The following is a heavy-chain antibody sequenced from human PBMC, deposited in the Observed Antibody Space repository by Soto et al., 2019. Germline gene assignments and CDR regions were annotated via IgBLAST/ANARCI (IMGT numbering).Heavy chain of an antibody. CDR2: ITAYNGNR. CDR3: SRDAQSKALAADASSDY. D-gene: IGHD6-19*01. Sequence: QIQLVQSGPEVKKPGASVKVSCKASGYTFSNYGIKWVRQAPGQGLEWVGWITAYNGNRNHAEKLQATVTLTTDTSTRTTYMELTSPTSDDPAVYYCSRDAQSKALAADASSDYWGQGTLVTVSS. J-gene: IGHJ4*02. CDR1: GYTFSNYG. V-gene: IGHV1-18*04.